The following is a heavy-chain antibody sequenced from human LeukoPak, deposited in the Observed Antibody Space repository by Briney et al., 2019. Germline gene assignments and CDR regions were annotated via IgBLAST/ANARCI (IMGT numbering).Heavy chain of an antibody. CDR2: IYYSGST. CDR3: ARHDPLDCRSTRCYWRPINSFDP. D-gene: IGHD2-2*01. CDR1: GGSISSSSYY. V-gene: IGHV4-39*01. Sequence: PSETLSLTCTVSGGSISSSSYYWGWIRQPPGTGLEWIGSIYYSGSTYYNPSLKSRVTRSVDTAKNQFSLKVSSVTAAHTPLYYCARHDPLDCRSTRCYWRPINSFDPWGQGTLVTVPS. J-gene: IGHJ5*02.